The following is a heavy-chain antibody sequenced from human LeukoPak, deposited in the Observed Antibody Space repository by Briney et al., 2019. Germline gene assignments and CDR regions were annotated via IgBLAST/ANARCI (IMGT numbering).Heavy chain of an antibody. Sequence: GGSLRLSCTASGFTFGDYAMSWVRQAPGKGLEWVGFIRSKAYGGTTEYAASVKGRFTISRDDSKSIAYLQMNSLKTEDTAVYYSTREEVDFQHWGQGTLVTVSS. CDR2: IRSKAYGGTT. D-gene: IGHD2-15*01. CDR3: TREEVDFQH. CDR1: GFTFGDYA. J-gene: IGHJ1*01. V-gene: IGHV3-49*04.